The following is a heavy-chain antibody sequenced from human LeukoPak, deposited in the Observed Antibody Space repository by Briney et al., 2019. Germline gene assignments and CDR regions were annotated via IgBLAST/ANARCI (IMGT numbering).Heavy chain of an antibody. CDR2: INPSGGST. CDR1: GYTFTSYY. V-gene: IGHV1-46*01. D-gene: IGHD3-9*01. J-gene: IGHJ4*02. CDR3: ARDGVGTILRYFDWLLYPNYFDY. Sequence: GASVTVSCTASGYTFTSYYMHWVRQAPGQGLEWMGIINPSGGSTSYAQKFQGRVTMTRDTSTSTVYMELSSLRSEDTAVYYCARDGVGTILRYFDWLLYPNYFDYWGQGTLVTVSS.